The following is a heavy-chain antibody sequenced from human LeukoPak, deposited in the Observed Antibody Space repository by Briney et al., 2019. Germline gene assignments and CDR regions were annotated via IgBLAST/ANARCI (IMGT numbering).Heavy chain of an antibody. CDR3: AGSDEYYYDSSGYYGY. Sequence: SETLSLTCTVSGGSISSYYWSWIRQPPGKGLEWIGYIYYSGSNNYNPSLKSRVTISVDTSKNQFSLKLSSVTAADTAVYYCAGSDEYYYDSSGYYGYWGQGTLVTVSS. V-gene: IGHV4-59*01. CDR1: GGSISSYY. CDR2: IYYSGSN. D-gene: IGHD3-22*01. J-gene: IGHJ4*02.